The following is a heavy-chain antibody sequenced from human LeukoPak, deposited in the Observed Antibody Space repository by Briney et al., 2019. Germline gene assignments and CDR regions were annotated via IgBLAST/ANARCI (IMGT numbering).Heavy chain of an antibody. CDR1: GGSISSFYKY. CDR3: ARDAADSGNWFDP. V-gene: IGHV4-39*07. D-gene: IGHD1-26*01. J-gene: IGHJ5*02. Sequence: SETLSLTCTVSGGSISSFYKYWGWIRQPPGKGLEWIGEINHSGSTNYNPSLKSRVTISVDTSKNQFSLKLSSVTAADTAVYYCARDAADSGNWFDPWGQGTLVTVSS. CDR2: INHSGST.